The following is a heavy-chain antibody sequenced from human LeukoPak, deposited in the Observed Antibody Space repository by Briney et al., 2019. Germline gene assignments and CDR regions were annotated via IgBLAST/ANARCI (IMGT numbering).Heavy chain of an antibody. J-gene: IGHJ3*02. CDR1: DGSLSGYS. CDR3: ARVMAVTLSAFDI. V-gene: IGHV4-4*07. CDR2: IYTSGST. Sequence: SETLSLTCAVSDGSLSGYSWSWIRQPAGKGLECIGRIYTSGSTNYNPSLKSRVTMSADTSKNHCSLKLTSVTAADTAVYYCARVMAVTLSAFDIWGQGTMVVVS. D-gene: IGHD5-18*01.